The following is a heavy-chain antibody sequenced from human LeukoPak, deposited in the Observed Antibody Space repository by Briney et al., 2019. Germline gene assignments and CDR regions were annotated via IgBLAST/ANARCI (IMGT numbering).Heavy chain of an antibody. CDR3: ARAHTTLLGAGGY. Sequence: ASVKVSCTASGYSFTAYYIHWVRQAPGQGLEWMGWINPNNGDTNYAQNFQGRVTMTRDTSISTAYMELRRLRSDDTAVYFCARAHTTLLGAGGYWGQGTLVTVSS. D-gene: IGHD1-26*01. V-gene: IGHV1-2*02. J-gene: IGHJ4*02. CDR2: INPNNGDT. CDR1: GYSFTAYY.